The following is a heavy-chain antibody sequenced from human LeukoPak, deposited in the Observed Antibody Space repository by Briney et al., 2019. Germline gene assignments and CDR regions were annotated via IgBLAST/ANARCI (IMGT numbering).Heavy chain of an antibody. Sequence: GGSLRLSCAASGFTFSNAWMSWVRQAPGKGLEWVARIKSKTDGGTTDYAAPVKGRFTISRNDSKNTLYLQMNSLKTEDTAVYYCTTDHGYSRSWYLSPLGYWGQGTLVTVSS. CDR3: TTDHGYSRSWYLSPLGY. CDR2: IKSKTDGGTT. D-gene: IGHD6-13*01. CDR1: GFTFSNAW. J-gene: IGHJ4*02. V-gene: IGHV3-15*01.